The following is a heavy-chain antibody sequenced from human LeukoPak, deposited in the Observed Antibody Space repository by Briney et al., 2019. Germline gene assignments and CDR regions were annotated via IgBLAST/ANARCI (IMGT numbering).Heavy chain of an antibody. CDR1: GFTFSDYA. V-gene: IGHV3-7*01. CDR3: ARDSGDRGLIDY. CDR2: IKQDGSEK. J-gene: IGHJ4*02. Sequence: GGSLRLSCAASGFTFSDYAVHWVRQAPAKGLEWVANIKQDGSEKYYVDSVKGRFTVSRDNAKNSLYLQMNSLRAEDTAVYYCARDSGDRGLIDYWGQGTLVTVSS. D-gene: IGHD4-17*01.